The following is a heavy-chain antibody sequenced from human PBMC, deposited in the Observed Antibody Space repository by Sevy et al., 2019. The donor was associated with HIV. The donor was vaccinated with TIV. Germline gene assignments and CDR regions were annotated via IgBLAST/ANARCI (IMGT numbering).Heavy chain of an antibody. CDR2: IYYSGST. V-gene: IGHV4-61*01. Sequence: SETLSLTCTVSGGSVSSGSYYWSWIRQPPGKGLEWIGYIYYSGSTNYNPSLKSRVTISVDTSKNQLSLKLSSVTAADTAVYYCARVPGRGSWNYGMDVWGQGTTVTVSS. CDR1: GGSVSSGSYY. CDR3: ARVPGRGSWNYGMDV. D-gene: IGHD6-13*01. J-gene: IGHJ6*02.